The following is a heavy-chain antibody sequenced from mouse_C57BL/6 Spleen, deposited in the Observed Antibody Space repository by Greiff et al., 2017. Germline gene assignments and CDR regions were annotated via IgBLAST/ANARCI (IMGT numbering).Heavy chain of an antibody. D-gene: IGHD1-1*01. Sequence: VQLQQPGTELVKPGASVKLSCKASGYTFTSYWMHWVKQRPGQGLEWIGNINPSNGGTNYNEKFKSKATLTVDKSSSTAYMQLSSLTSEDSAVYYCARWDYYGSSYATFFDYWGQGTTLTVSS. J-gene: IGHJ2*01. CDR1: GYTFTSYW. CDR2: INPSNGGT. V-gene: IGHV1-53*01. CDR3: ARWDYYGSSYATFFDY.